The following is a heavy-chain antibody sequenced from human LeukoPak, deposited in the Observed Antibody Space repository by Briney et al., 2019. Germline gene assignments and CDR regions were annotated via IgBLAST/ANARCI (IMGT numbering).Heavy chain of an antibody. J-gene: IGHJ4*02. D-gene: IGHD5-24*01. Sequence: GGSLRLSCAASGFTFSSYTMNWVRQAPGRGLEWVSSISSGSSYKYYADSVKGRFTISRDNAKNSLYLQMNSLRADDTAVYYCARVHELHRDYWGQGTLVTVSS. V-gene: IGHV3-21*01. CDR2: ISSGSSYK. CDR3: ARVHELHRDY. CDR1: GFTFSSYT.